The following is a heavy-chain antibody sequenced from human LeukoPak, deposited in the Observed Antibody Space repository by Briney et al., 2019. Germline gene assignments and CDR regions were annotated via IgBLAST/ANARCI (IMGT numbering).Heavy chain of an antibody. Sequence: PGGSLRLSCAASGFTLDDYAMHWVRQAPGKGLEWVSLISGDGGSTYYADSVKGRFTISRDNSKNSLYLQMNSLRTEDTALYYCAKDIGRRIADYGMDVWGQGTTVTVSS. D-gene: IGHD6-13*01. V-gene: IGHV3-43*02. J-gene: IGHJ6*02. CDR1: GFTLDDYA. CDR2: ISGDGGST. CDR3: AKDIGRRIADYGMDV.